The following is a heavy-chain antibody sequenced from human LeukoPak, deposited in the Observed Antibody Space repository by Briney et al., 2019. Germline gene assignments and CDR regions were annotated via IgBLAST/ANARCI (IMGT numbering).Heavy chain of an antibody. CDR2: IKPDGGET. V-gene: IGHV3-7*01. Sequence: GGSLRLSCAASGFTFGSDWMIWVRQAPGKGLEWVANIKPDGGETYYVDSVKGRFTVSRDNARNSLYLQMNSLRAEDTAVYYCVRYYTRQSWYFDLWGRGTLVTVSS. CDR3: VRYYTRQSWYFDL. D-gene: IGHD3-3*01. CDR1: GFTFGSDW. J-gene: IGHJ2*01.